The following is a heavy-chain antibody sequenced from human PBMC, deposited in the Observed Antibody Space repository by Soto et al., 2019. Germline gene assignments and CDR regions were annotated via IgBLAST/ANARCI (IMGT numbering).Heavy chain of an antibody. V-gene: IGHV1-46*01. J-gene: IGHJ4*02. CDR1: GYTFTSYY. CDR2: INPSDGTT. CDR3: AREPNRSFDY. Sequence: QVPLVQSGAEVKKPGASVKVSCKASGYTFTSYYMHWVRQAPGQGLEWMGIINPSDGTTTYAQKLQGRVTMTRDTSTSTVYMEVSNLRSEDTAVYYCAREPNRSFDYWGQGTLVTVSS.